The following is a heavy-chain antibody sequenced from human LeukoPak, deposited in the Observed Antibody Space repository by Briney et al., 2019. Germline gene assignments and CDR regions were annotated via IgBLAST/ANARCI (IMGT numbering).Heavy chain of an antibody. CDR3: ARINLYSSSSARYYYYYYMDV. CDR1: GSRFTSYW. J-gene: IGHJ6*03. D-gene: IGHD6-6*01. CDR2: IYPGDSDT. V-gene: IGHV5-51*01. Sequence: GESLQISFKGSGSRFTSYWIGWVRQMPGKGLEWMGIIYPGDSDTRYSPSFQGQVTISADKSISTAYLQWSSLKASDTAMYYCARINLYSSSSARYYYYYYMDVWGKGTTVTVSS.